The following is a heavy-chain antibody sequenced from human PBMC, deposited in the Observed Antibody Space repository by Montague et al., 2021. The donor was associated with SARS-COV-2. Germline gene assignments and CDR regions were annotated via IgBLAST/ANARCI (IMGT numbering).Heavy chain of an antibody. J-gene: IGHJ6*02. D-gene: IGHD3-10*01. V-gene: IGHV4-59*01. CDR2: IYYTGST. CDR1: GGSISSYY. CDR3: ARGHYSGSQYYYYGVDV. Sequence: SETLSLTCTVSGGSISSYYWTWIRQPPGKGLEWIGYIYYTGSTNYNPSLESRVTISLDTSKNQFSLKLSSVTAADTAVYSCARGHYSGSQYYYYGVDVWGQGTTVTVSS.